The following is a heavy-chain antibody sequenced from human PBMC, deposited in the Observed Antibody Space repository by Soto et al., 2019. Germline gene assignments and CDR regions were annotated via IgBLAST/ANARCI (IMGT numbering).Heavy chain of an antibody. J-gene: IGHJ4*02. V-gene: IGHV4-31*03. CDR3: ARGLGYCSSTSCYEENYFDY. CDR2: IYYSGST. Sequence: TLSLTCTVSGGSISSGGYYWSWIRQHPGKGLEWIGYIYYSGSTYYNPSLKSRVTISVDTSKNQFSLKLSSVTAADTAVYYCARGLGYCSSTSCYEENYFDYWGQGTLVTVSS. CDR1: GGSISSGGYY. D-gene: IGHD2-2*01.